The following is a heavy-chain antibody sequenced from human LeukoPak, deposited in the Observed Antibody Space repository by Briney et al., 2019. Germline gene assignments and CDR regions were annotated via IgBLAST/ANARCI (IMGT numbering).Heavy chain of an antibody. D-gene: IGHD2-15*01. CDR2: IYHSGST. J-gene: IGHJ6*02. CDR1: GGSISSSNW. Sequence: PSGTLSLTCAVSGGSISSSNWWSWIRQPPGKGLEWIGEIYHSGSTNYNPSLKSRVTISVDTSKNQFSLKLSSVTAADTAVYYCARGWSVIYYYGMDVWGQGTTVTVSS. CDR3: ARGWSVIYYYGMDV. V-gene: IGHV4-4*02.